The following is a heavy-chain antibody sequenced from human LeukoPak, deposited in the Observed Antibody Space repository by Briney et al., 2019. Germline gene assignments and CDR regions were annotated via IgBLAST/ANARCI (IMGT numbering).Heavy chain of an antibody. V-gene: IGHV4-31*03. J-gene: IGHJ4*02. D-gene: IGHD6-19*01. CDR3: ARAGYSSGWPNFDS. CDR1: GGSISSGGNY. CDR2: IYYSGTT. Sequence: SQTLSLTCSVSGGSISSGGNYWSWIRQPPGKGLEWIGYIYYSGTTYYNPSLKSRVIISLDTSKNQFSMKLIPVTAADTAVYYCARAGYSSGWPNFDSWGQGTLVTVSS.